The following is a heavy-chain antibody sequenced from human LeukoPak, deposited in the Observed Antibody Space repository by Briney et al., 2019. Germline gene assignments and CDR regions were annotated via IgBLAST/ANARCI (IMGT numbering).Heavy chain of an antibody. D-gene: IGHD5-12*01. Sequence: SGGSLRLSCAASGFTFSSYWMSWVRQAPGKGLEWVANIKQDGSGKYYVDSVKGRFTISRDNAKNSLYLQMNSPRAEDTAVYYCARDFITPYSGYDFFDYWGQGTLVTVSS. CDR2: IKQDGSGK. V-gene: IGHV3-7*01. CDR1: GFTFSSYW. CDR3: ARDFITPYSGYDFFDY. J-gene: IGHJ4*02.